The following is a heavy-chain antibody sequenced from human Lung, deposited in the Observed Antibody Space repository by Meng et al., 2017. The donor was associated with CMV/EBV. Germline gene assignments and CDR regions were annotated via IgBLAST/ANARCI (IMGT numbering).Heavy chain of an antibody. CDR2: ISCYNGDT. Sequence: QLQLVQSGAEVKKPGASVRVSCKASGYTFTHHGISWIRQAPGQGLEWMGWISCYNGDTNYAQKLQGRVTMTTDTSTNTAYMDLRGLRSDDTAVYYCARAPSPQQLVFDYWGQGTLVTVSS. CDR1: GYTFTHHG. CDR3: ARAPSPQQLVFDY. D-gene: IGHD6-13*01. V-gene: IGHV1-18*01. J-gene: IGHJ4*02.